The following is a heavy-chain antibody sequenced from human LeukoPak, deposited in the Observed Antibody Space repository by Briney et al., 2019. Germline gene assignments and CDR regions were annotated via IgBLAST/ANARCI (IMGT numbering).Heavy chain of an antibody. CDR2: IYYSGST. Sequence: SETLSLTCTVSGGSISSYYWSWIRQSPGKGLEWIGYIYYSGSTNYNPSLKSRVTISVDTSKNQFSLKLSSVTAADTAVYYCAGDGPGYYYYMDVWGKGTTVTVSS. V-gene: IGHV4-59*01. CDR3: AGDGPGYYYYMDV. CDR1: GGSISSYY. J-gene: IGHJ6*03.